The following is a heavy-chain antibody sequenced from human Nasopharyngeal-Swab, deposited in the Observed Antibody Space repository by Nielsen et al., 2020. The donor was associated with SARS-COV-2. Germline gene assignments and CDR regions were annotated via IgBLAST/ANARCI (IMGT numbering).Heavy chain of an antibody. D-gene: IGHD6-13*01. V-gene: IGHV1-46*01. CDR3: AREPGGIVAPGRHFDP. J-gene: IGHJ5*02. Sequence: WVRQAPGQGIEWMGVITPSGGATNYARKFQGRVTMTRDPSTSTVYLDLSSLKSEDTAVYFCAREPGGIVAPGRHFDPWGQGTLVTVSS. CDR2: ITPSGGAT.